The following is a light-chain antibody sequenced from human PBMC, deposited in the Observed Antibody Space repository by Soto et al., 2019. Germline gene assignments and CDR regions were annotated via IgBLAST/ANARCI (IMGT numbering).Light chain of an antibody. J-gene: IGLJ3*02. CDR1: SSDVGAYNY. CDR3: SSYTRSNTWV. Sequence: QSALTQPASVSGSPGQSITISCTGTSSDVGAYNYVSWYQQHPGKAPKLMIYDVSNRPSGVSNRFSGSKSGNTASLTISGLQAEDQADYYCSSYTRSNTWVFGGGTKLTVL. V-gene: IGLV2-14*01. CDR2: DVS.